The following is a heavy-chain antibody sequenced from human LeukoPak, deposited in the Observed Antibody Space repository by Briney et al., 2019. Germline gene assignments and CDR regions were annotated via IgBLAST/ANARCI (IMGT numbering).Heavy chain of an antibody. V-gene: IGHV3-23*01. D-gene: IGHD1-1*01. J-gene: IGHJ4*02. Sequence: GGSLRLSCGASGFSFSSYAMSWVRQAPGERLEWVSTINGGGGNTYYSDSVKGRFTISRDNPKNTLYLQMNSLRAEDTAVYYCAKANSASGTPIDYWGQGTLVTVSS. CDR3: AKANSASGTPIDY. CDR2: INGGGGNT. CDR1: GFSFSSYA.